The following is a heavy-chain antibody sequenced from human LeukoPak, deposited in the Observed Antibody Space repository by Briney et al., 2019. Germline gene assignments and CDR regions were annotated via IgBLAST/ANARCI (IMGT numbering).Heavy chain of an antibody. CDR2: ISSSDSTI. CDR3: ARDYGGSSPFDY. CDR1: GFTFSSYG. J-gene: IGHJ4*02. D-gene: IGHD4-23*01. V-gene: IGHV3-48*04. Sequence: GSLRLSCAASGFTFSSYGMSWVRQAPGKGLEWVSYISSSDSTIYYADSVKGRFTISRDNAKNSLYLQMNCLRAEDTAVYYCARDYGGSSPFDYWGQGTLVTVSS.